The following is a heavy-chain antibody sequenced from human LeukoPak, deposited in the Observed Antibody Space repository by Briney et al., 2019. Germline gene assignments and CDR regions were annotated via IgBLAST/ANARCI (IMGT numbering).Heavy chain of an antibody. Sequence: ASVKVSCKASGYTFTGYYMHWVRQAPGQGLEWMGWINPNSGGTNYAQKFQGRVTMTRDTSISTAYMELSRLGSDDTAVYYCARTTYDFWSGYPSYWGQGTLVTVSS. CDR2: INPNSGGT. D-gene: IGHD3-3*01. V-gene: IGHV1-2*02. CDR3: ARTTYDFWSGYPSY. J-gene: IGHJ4*02. CDR1: GYTFTGYY.